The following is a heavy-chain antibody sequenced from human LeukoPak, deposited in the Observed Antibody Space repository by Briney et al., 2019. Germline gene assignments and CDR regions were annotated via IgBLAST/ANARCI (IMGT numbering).Heavy chain of an antibody. V-gene: IGHV5-10-1*01. J-gene: IGHJ4*02. CDR1: GYRFTNYW. CDR2: IDPTDSYT. D-gene: IGHD6-19*01. CDR3: ARPSSGWSRDLDY. Sequence: GESLMISCKASGYRFTNYWISWVRHMPGKGLEWMGTIDPTDSYTKYSPSFEGRVTFSSDKSITTVHLQSRSLRASDTAIYYCARPSSGWSRDLDYWGQGTLVTVSS.